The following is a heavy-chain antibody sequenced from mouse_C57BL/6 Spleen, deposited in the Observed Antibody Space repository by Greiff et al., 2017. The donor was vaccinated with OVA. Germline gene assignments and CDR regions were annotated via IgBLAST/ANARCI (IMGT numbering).Heavy chain of an antibody. CDR3: ARHRPSGFAY. Sequence: EVKLVESGGDLVKPGGSLKLSCAASGFTFSSYGMSWVRQTPDKRLEWVATISSGGSYTYYPDSVKGRFTISRDNAKNTLYLQRSSLKSEDTAMYYCARHRPSGFAYWGQGTLVTVSA. V-gene: IGHV5-6*01. J-gene: IGHJ3*01. CDR1: GFTFSSYG. CDR2: ISSGGSYT.